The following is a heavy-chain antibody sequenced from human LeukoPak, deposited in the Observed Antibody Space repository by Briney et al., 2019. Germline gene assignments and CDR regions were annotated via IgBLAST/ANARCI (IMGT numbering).Heavy chain of an antibody. D-gene: IGHD3-16*01. CDR2: ISSSSSYI. V-gene: IGHV3-21*04. J-gene: IGHJ4*02. Sequence: GGSLRLSCAAPGFTFNTYAMSWVRQAPGKGLEWVSSISSSSSYIYYADSLKGRFTISSDNAKNSLYLQLNSLRADDTAVYYCATSMGGGNIDYWGQGALVTVSS. CDR3: ATSMGGGNIDY. CDR1: GFTFNTYA.